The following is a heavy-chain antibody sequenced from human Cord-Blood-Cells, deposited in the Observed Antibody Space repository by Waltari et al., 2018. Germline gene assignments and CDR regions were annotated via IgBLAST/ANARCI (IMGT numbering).Heavy chain of an antibody. J-gene: IGHJ4*02. CDR2: INPNRGGT. Sequence: QVQLVQSGAEVKKPGASVKVSCKASGYTSTGYYMHWVRQAPGQGLEWMGGINPNRGGTNYAQKFQGKVTMTRDTSISTAYMELSRLRSDDTAVYYCARVVITGILDYWGQGTLVTVSS. CDR1: GYTSTGYY. D-gene: IGHD1-20*01. CDR3: ARVVITGILDY. V-gene: IGHV1-2*02.